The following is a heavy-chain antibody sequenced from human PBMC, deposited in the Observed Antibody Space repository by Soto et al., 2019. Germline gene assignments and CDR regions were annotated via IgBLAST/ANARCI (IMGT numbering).Heavy chain of an antibody. J-gene: IGHJ3*02. Sequence: QVQLQESGPGLVKPSETLSLTCTVSGDSISNYYWSWIRQPPGKGLEWIGYIYYSGSTNYNPSLKSRFTISVDTSKNHFSLMLSSVTAADTAVYYCARHLWVGSSWYLGAFDIWGQGTMVTVSS. V-gene: IGHV4-59*08. CDR3: ARHLWVGSSWYLGAFDI. D-gene: IGHD6-13*01. CDR2: IYYSGST. CDR1: GDSISNYY.